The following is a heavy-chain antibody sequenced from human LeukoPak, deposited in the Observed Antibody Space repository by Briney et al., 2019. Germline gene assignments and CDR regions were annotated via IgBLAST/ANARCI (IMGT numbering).Heavy chain of an antibody. J-gene: IGHJ5*02. CDR1: GGSFSGYY. CDR3: ARGVRGVVVVPAARIRFDP. CDR2: INHSGST. V-gene: IGHV4-34*01. D-gene: IGHD2-2*01. Sequence: SETLSLTCAVYGGSFSGYYWSWIRQPPGKGLEWIGEINHSGSTNYNPSLKSRVTISVDTSKNQFSLKLCSVTAADTAVYYCARGVRGVVVVPAARIRFDPWGQGTLVTVSS.